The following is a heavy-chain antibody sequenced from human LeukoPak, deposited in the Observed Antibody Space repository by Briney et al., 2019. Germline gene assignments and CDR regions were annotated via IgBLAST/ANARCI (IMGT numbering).Heavy chain of an antibody. Sequence: GGSLRLSCAASGFTFDDYGMTWVRQTPGKGLEWVSTINWNGGSTAYADSVKGRFTIARDNAKNSLYLQMNSLRAEDAAVYYCAKEDCSGGRCYSLHYWGQGTLVTVSS. CDR2: INWNGGST. CDR3: AKEDCSGGRCYSLHY. CDR1: GFTFDDYG. J-gene: IGHJ4*02. V-gene: IGHV3-20*04. D-gene: IGHD2-15*01.